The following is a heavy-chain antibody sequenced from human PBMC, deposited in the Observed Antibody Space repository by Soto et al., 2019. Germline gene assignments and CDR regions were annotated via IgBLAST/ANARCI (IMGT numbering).Heavy chain of an antibody. CDR2: ISAYNGNT. J-gene: IGHJ3*01. D-gene: IGHD2-15*01. Sequence: ASVKVSCKASGYTFTSYGISWVRQAPGQGLEWMGWISAYNGNTNYAQKLQGRVTMTTDTPTSTAYMELRSLRSDDTAVYYCARVTGYFSGGSCYSLVFDFCGKGTMVPVSS. CDR3: ARVTGYFSGGSCYSLVFDF. V-gene: IGHV1-18*01. CDR1: GYTFTSYG.